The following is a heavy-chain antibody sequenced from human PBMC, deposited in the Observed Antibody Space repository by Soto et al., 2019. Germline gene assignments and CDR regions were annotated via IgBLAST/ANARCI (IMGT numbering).Heavy chain of an antibody. D-gene: IGHD2-15*01. Sequence: GASVKVSCKASGYTFTSYGISWVRQAPGQGLEWMGWISAYNGNTNYAQKLQGRVTMTTDTSTSTAYMELRSLRSDDTAVYYCARATHCSGGSCYEVFYYYYGVDDWGQGTTVTVSS. V-gene: IGHV1-18*01. J-gene: IGHJ6*02. CDR1: GYTFTSYG. CDR3: ARATHCSGGSCYEVFYYYYGVDD. CDR2: ISAYNGNT.